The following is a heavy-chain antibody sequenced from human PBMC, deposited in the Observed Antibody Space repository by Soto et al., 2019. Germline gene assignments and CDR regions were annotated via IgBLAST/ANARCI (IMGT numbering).Heavy chain of an antibody. CDR2: IIPIFGTA. V-gene: IGHV1-69*13. J-gene: IGHJ6*02. D-gene: IGHD3-3*01. Sequence: SVKVSCKASGGTFSSYAISWVRQAPGQGLEWMGGIIPIFGTANYAQKFQGRVTITADESTSTAYMELSSLRSEDTAVYYCARVGYDFWSGYSDYYYYGMDVWGQGTTVTVS. CDR3: ARVGYDFWSGYSDYYYYGMDV. CDR1: GGTFSSYA.